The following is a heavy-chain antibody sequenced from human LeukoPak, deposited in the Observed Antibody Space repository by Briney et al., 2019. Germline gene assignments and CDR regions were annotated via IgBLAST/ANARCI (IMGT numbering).Heavy chain of an antibody. V-gene: IGHV4-59*01. CDR1: GGSISSYY. D-gene: IGHD3-3*01. CDR3: ARELYYDFWSGYYLRGSYGMDV. Sequence: SETLSLTCTVSGGSISSYYWSWIRQPPGKGLEWIGYIYYSGSTNYNPSLKSRVTISVDTSKNQFSLKLSSVTAADTAVYYCARELYYDFWSGYYLRGSYGMDVWGQGTTVTVSS. J-gene: IGHJ6*02. CDR2: IYYSGST.